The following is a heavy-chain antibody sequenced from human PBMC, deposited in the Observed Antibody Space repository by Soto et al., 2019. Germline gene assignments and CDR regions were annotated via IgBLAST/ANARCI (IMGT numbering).Heavy chain of an antibody. D-gene: IGHD5-18*01. CDR1: GFSLTTSGVG. CDR2: LYCDDDK. V-gene: IGHV2-5*02. Sequence: QITLKESSPTRVRPPQTLTLTCTFSGFSLTTSGVGVGWIRQTPGKAMEYLAVLYCDDDKRYSPSLKSKLTITKDTSKNQVVPMRAYMDPVDTGTYLCAHRVYMAGYWDQYYFDYWGQGALVSFSS. CDR3: AHRVYMAGYWDQYYFDY. J-gene: IGHJ4*02.